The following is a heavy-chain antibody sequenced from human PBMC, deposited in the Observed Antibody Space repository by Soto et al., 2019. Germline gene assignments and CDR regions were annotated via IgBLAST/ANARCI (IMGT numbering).Heavy chain of an antibody. CDR1: GDSFNDYP. J-gene: IGHJ4*02. CDR2: TIPVSGTT. V-gene: IGHV1-69*01. Sequence: QVQLVQSGAEVRKPGSSVKVSCHSSGDSFNDYPVTWVRQAPGQGLEWMGGTIPVSGTTNYAQEFQGRVTITADVSTSTVYMELSSLKYEDTALYYCASSYGVSWYGDFWGQGTLVTVFS. CDR3: ASSYGVSWYGDF. D-gene: IGHD6-13*01.